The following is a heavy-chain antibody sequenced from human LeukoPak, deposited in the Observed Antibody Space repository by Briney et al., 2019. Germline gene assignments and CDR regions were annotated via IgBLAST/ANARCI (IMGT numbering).Heavy chain of an antibody. Sequence: GGSLRLSCAASGFTFSSYDMHWVRQAPGKGLEWVAFMSFDERKKSYADSVKGRFTVSRDISKETLYLQVDNLRAEDTAVYYCARPNGYWGQGTLVTVSS. D-gene: IGHD2-8*01. CDR3: ARPNGY. J-gene: IGHJ4*02. CDR1: GFTFSSYD. V-gene: IGHV3-30*01. CDR2: MSFDERKK.